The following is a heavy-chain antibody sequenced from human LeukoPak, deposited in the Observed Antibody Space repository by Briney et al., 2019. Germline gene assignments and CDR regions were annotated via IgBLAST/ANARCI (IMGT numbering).Heavy chain of an antibody. CDR3: ARLRSPRAAAGKSWFDP. CDR1: GYTFTSYD. D-gene: IGHD6-13*01. V-gene: IGHV1-8*03. Sequence: GASVKVSCKASGYTFTSYDINWVRQATGQGLEWMRWMNPNSGNTGYAQKFQGRVTITRSTSISTAYMELSSLRSEDTAVYYCARLRSPRAAAGKSWFDPWGQGTLVTVSS. CDR2: MNPNSGNT. J-gene: IGHJ5*02.